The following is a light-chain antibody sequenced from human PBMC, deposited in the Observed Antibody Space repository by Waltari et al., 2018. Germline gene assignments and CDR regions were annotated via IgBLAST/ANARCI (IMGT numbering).Light chain of an antibody. CDR3: CSFAGYGIYV. Sequence: QSALTQPASVSGCPGQSITLSCTAVNSNVAIIHLVSWYQHHPGRNPRLLIYEISQRPSGISNRFSGSKSGNTASLTISGLQPEDEADYFCCSFAGYGIYVFGSGTQVSVL. CDR1: NSNVAIIHL. J-gene: IGLJ1*01. V-gene: IGLV2-23*02. CDR2: EIS.